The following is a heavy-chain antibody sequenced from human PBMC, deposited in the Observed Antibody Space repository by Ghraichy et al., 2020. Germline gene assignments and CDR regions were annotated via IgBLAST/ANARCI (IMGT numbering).Heavy chain of an antibody. Sequence: GGSLRLSCAASGFTFSSYAMHWVRQAPGKGLEWVAVISYDGSNKYYADSVKGRFTISRDNSKNTLYLQMNSLRAEDTAVYYCARDLDTSGYSYGGIDYWGQGTLVTVSS. V-gene: IGHV3-30-3*01. CDR2: ISYDGSNK. CDR3: ARDLDTSGYSYGGIDY. CDR1: GFTFSSYA. J-gene: IGHJ4*02. D-gene: IGHD5-18*01.